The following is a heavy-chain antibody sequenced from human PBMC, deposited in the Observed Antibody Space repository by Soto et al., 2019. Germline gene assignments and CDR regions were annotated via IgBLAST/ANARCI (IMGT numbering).Heavy chain of an antibody. J-gene: IGHJ4*02. CDR1: SYPFTSYA. V-gene: IGHV1-18*04. D-gene: IGHD5-18*01. CDR2: ISTYNGNT. CDR3: ERVSGIPDY. Sequence: ASVKFSCKASSYPFTSYAISWVRQAPGQGLEWMGWISTYNGNTNYAQELQDRVTMTTDRSTSTVYMELRSMRSDDTAVYYGERVSGIPDYGGQGTLVTVSS.